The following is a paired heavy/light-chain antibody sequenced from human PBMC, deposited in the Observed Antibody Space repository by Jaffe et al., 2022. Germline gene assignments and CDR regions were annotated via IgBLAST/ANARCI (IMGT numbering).Light chain of an antibody. Sequence: DIVMTQSPLSLPVTPGEPASISCRSSQSLLHSNGYNYLDWYLQKPGQSPQLLIYLGSNRASGVPDRFSGSGSGTDFTLKISRVEAEDVGVYYCMQALQTPVTFGGGTRVEIK. CDR2: LGS. CDR3: MQALQTPVT. CDR1: QSLLHSNGYNY. J-gene: IGKJ4*01. V-gene: IGKV2-28*01.
Heavy chain of an antibody. CDR2: IFWNDDR. Sequence: QITLKESGPTLVKPTQTLTLTCTFSGFSLSTSGVGVGWIRQPPGKALEWLAFIFWNDDRRYSPSLKSRLSITKDTSKNQVVLTMTNVDPVDTATYYCAHRLGYGDHGFDYWGQGTLVTVSS. CDR1: GFSLSTSGVG. D-gene: IGHD4-17*01. J-gene: IGHJ4*02. V-gene: IGHV2-5*01. CDR3: AHRLGYGDHGFDY.